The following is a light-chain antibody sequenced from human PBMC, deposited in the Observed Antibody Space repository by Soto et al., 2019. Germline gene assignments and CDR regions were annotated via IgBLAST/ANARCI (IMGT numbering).Light chain of an antibody. V-gene: IGKV1-5*03. CDR2: KAS. Sequence: DIQMTQSPSTLSASVGDRVTITCRDSQSINNWLAWYQQKPGKAPKLLIYKASNLQSGVPSRFSGSGSGTVFTLTISSLQPDDFATYYCQQYNSYSYTFGQGTKLEIK. CDR3: QQYNSYSYT. CDR1: QSINNW. J-gene: IGKJ2*01.